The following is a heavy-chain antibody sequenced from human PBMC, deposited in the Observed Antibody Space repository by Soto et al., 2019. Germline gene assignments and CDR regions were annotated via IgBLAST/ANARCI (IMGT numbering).Heavy chain of an antibody. D-gene: IGHD3-22*01. V-gene: IGHV4-4*07. CDR2: IYSSGDT. CDR1: GGSISDYY. J-gene: IGHJ4*02. Sequence: SETLSLTCSVSGGSISDYYWSWIRQPAGKGLEWIGRIYSSGDTYYTPSLKSRVTMSVDMSKNQFSLKLSSVTAADTAVYYCARDRYYYDTSGYSLSDYWGQGTLVTVSS. CDR3: ARDRYYYDTSGYSLSDY.